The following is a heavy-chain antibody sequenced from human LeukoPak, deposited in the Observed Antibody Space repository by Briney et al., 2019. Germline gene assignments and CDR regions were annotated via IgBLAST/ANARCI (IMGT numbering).Heavy chain of an antibody. CDR2: IYYSGST. V-gene: IGHV4-59*01. Sequence: SETLSLTCTVSGGSISGYYWSWIRQPPGKGLEWIGYIYYSGSTNYNPSLKSRVTISVDTSKNQFSLKLSSVTAADTAVYYCARGVGYCDSSGYWLNWFDPWGQGTLVTVSS. CDR3: ARGVGYCDSSGYWLNWFDP. CDR1: GGSISGYY. J-gene: IGHJ5*02. D-gene: IGHD3-22*01.